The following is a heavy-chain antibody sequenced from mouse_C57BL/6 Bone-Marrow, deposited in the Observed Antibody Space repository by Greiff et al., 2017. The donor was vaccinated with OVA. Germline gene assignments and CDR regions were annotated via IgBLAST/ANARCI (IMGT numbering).Heavy chain of an antibody. CDR2: ISDGGSYT. D-gene: IGHD1-3*01. V-gene: IGHV5-4*01. Sequence: EVQRVESGGGLVKPGGSLKLSCAASGFTFSSYAMSWVRQTPEKRLEWVATISDGGSYTYYPDNVKGRFTISRDNAKNNLYLQMSHLKSEDTAMYYCARGVGGYFDYWGQGTTLTVSS. CDR1: GFTFSSYA. CDR3: ARGVGGYFDY. J-gene: IGHJ2*01.